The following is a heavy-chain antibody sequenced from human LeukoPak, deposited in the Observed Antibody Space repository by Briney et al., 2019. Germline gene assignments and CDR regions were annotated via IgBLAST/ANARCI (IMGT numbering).Heavy chain of an antibody. CDR2: ISWNSGSI. D-gene: IGHD2-2*01. Sequence: GRSLRLSCAASGFTFDDYAMHWVRQAPGKGLERVSGISWNSGSIGYADSVKGRFTISRDNAKNSLYLQMNSLRAEDMALYYCAKGTCSSTSCYFDYWGQGTLVTVSS. CDR3: AKGTCSSTSCYFDY. J-gene: IGHJ4*02. CDR1: GFTFDDYA. V-gene: IGHV3-9*03.